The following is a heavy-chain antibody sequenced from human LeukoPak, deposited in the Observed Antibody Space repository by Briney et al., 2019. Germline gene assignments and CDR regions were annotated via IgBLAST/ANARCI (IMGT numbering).Heavy chain of an antibody. CDR2: ITYDGGNE. CDR3: ARDPAGYSFDL. V-gene: IGHV3-30*04. J-gene: IGHJ2*01. CDR1: GFSFSSFA. D-gene: IGHD3-9*01. Sequence: PGRSLRLSCAASGFSFSSFAMHWVRQAPGKGLEWVAVITYDGGNENYADSVKGQFTISRDNSKNTLYMQMNSLRVEDTAVYYCARDPAGYSFDLWGRGTLVTVSS.